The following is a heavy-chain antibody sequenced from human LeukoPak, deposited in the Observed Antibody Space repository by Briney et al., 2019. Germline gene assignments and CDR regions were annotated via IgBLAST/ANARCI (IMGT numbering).Heavy chain of an antibody. CDR1: GGCISSYY. Sequence: SETLSLTCTVSGGCISSYYWSWIRQAPGKGLEWIGYIHFSGSTSYDPSLKSRVTISVDTSKNHFSLKLSSVTAADTAIYYCARSFYGGNSDYWGQGTLLTVSS. CDR2: IHFSGST. D-gene: IGHD4-23*01. V-gene: IGHV4-59*01. J-gene: IGHJ4*02. CDR3: ARSFYGGNSDY.